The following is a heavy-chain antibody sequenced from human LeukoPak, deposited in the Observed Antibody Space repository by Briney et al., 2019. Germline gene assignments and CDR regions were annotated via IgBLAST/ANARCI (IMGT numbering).Heavy chain of an antibody. J-gene: IGHJ6*02. D-gene: IGHD2-15*01. CDR3: ARDMKVVAADLYYYYGMDV. Sequence: GGPLRLSCAASGFTFSSYAMHWVRQAPGKGLEWVAVISYDGSNKYYADSVKGRFTISRDNSKNTLYLQMNSLRAEDTAVYYCARDMKVVAADLYYYYGMDVWGQGTTVTVSS. CDR1: GFTFSSYA. V-gene: IGHV3-30*14. CDR2: ISYDGSNK.